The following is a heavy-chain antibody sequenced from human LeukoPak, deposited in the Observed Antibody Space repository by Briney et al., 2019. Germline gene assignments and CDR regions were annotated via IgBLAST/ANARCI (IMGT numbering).Heavy chain of an antibody. CDR1: GGSISSGSYY. D-gene: IGHD6-13*01. Sequence: SETLSLTCTVSGGSISSGSYYWSWIRQPAGKGLEWIGRIYTSGSINYNPSLKSRVTISVDTSKNQFSLKLSSVTAADTAVYYCARAAGARYNWFDPWGQGTLVTVSS. CDR3: ARAAGARYNWFDP. V-gene: IGHV4-61*02. CDR2: IYTSGSI. J-gene: IGHJ5*02.